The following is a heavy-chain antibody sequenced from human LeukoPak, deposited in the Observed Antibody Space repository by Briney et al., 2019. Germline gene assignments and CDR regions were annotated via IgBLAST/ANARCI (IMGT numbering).Heavy chain of an antibody. J-gene: IGHJ4*02. D-gene: IGHD5-18*01. CDR3: AKEGDTAMLRYFDY. CDR1: GFTFSSYG. V-gene: IGHV3-30*18. CDR2: ISYDGSNK. Sequence: GGSLRLSCAASGFTFSSYGMHWVRQAPGKGLEWVTVISYDGSNKYYADSVKGRFTISRDNSKNTLYLQMNSLRAEDTAMYYCAKEGDTAMLRYFDYWGQGTLVTVSS.